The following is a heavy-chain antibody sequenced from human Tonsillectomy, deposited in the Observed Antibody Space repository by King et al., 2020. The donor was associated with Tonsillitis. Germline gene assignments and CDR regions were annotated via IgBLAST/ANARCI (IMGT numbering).Heavy chain of an antibody. D-gene: IGHD3-10*01. V-gene: IGHV3-23*04. Sequence: VQLVESGGGLVQPGGSLRVYCAASGFTFSSYAMSGGRQAPGKGLEWVSLISGGGGSTYYADSVKGRFTISRDNSKNTLYLQMNSLRVEDTAVYYCAKDPTYYKTTYYFDYWGQGTLVTVSS. J-gene: IGHJ4*02. CDR3: AKDPTYYKTTYYFDY. CDR1: GFTFSSYA. CDR2: ISGGGGST.